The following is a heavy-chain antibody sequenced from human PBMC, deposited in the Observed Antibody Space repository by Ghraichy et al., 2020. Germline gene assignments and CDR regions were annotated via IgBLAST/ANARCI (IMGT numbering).Heavy chain of an antibody. CDR2: RYYSGSS. Sequence: SETLSLTCTVSGGSISSVGHYWTWIRQHPGKGLEWIGYRYYSGSSYYNPSLKSRVTISVDTSKNQFSLKLSSVTAADTAVYYCARRYYYDGSDQPNYAFDIWGQGTMVTVSS. CDR3: ARRYYYDGSDQPNYAFDI. D-gene: IGHD3-22*01. CDR1: GGSISSVGHY. J-gene: IGHJ3*02. V-gene: IGHV4-31*03.